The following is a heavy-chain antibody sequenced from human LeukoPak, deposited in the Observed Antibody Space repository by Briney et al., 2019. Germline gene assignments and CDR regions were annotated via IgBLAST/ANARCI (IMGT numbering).Heavy chain of an antibody. CDR3: ARGDLYSSSWYN. V-gene: IGHV4-39*01. CDR1: GDSISSTSYY. CDR2: IYNSGTT. Sequence: TTSETLSLTCTVSGDSISSTSYYWDWIRQPPGKGLEWIGSIYNSGTTYYNPSLKSRVTISVDTSKNQFSLKVSSVTAADTAVYYCARGDLYSSSWYNWGQGTLVTVSS. J-gene: IGHJ4*02. D-gene: IGHD6-13*01.